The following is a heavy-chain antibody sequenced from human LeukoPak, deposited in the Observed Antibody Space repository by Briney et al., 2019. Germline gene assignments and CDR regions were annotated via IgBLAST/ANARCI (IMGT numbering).Heavy chain of an antibody. V-gene: IGHV4-31*03. CDR1: GGSISSGGYY. D-gene: IGHD1-1*01. CDR2: IYYSGST. J-gene: IGHJ5*02. Sequence: SETLSLTCTVSGGSISSGGYYWSWIRQHPGKGLEWIGYIYYSGSTYYNPSLKSRVTISVDTSKNQFSLKLSSVTAADTAVYYCAREKVPRWFDPWGQGTLVTVSS. CDR3: AREKVPRWFDP.